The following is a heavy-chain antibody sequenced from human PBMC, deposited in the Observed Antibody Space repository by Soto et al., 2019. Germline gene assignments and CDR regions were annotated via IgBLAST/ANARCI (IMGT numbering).Heavy chain of an antibody. V-gene: IGHV1-8*01. D-gene: IGHD3-22*01. J-gene: IGHJ5*02. CDR2: MNPNSGNT. CDR3: ARNTYSYDSSHYTPMNENWFDP. Sequence: GASVKVSCEASGYTFTSYDINWVRQATGQGLEWMGWMNPNSGNTGYAQKFQGRVTMTRNTSISTAYMELSSLRSEDTAVYYCARNTYSYDSSHYTPMNENWFDPWGQGTLVTVSS. CDR1: GYTFTSYD.